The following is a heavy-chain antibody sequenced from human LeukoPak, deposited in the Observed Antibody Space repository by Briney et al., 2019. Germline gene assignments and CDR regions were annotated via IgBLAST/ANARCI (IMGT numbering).Heavy chain of an antibody. CDR1: GFTFDDYA. Sequence: GRSLRLSCAASGFTFDDYAMHWVRQAPGKGLEWVSGISWNSGSIGYADSVKGRFTISRDNAKNSLYLQMNSLRAEDTALYHCARSKVVGATLHYYYYGMDVWGQGTTVTVSS. J-gene: IGHJ6*02. V-gene: IGHV3-9*01. D-gene: IGHD1-26*01. CDR3: ARSKVVGATLHYYYYGMDV. CDR2: ISWNSGSI.